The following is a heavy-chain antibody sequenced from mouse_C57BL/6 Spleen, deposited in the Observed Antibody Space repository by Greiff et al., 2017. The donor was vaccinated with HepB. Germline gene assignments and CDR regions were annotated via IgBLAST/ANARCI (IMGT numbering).Heavy chain of an antibody. CDR1: GSAFSSSW. Sequence: VQGVESGPELVKPGASVKISCKASGSAFSSSWLHWVKQRPGKGLAWIGRIYPGDGDTHYNGQFKGKASLTADKSSSTAYMQLSSLTSEDSAVYGWARNDYCGSSLEGWGTGTTVTVSS. CDR3: ARNDYCGSSLEG. CDR2: IYPGDGDT. J-gene: IGHJ1*03. D-gene: IGHD1-1*01. V-gene: IGHV1-82*01.